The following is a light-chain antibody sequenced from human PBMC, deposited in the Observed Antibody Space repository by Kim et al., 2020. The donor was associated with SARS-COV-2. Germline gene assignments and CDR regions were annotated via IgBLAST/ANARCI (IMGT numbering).Light chain of an antibody. Sequence: GKTVAISCTRSRGSIASNDVQWYQQRPGSAPPTVIYEDTQRPSGVPDRFSGSIDSSSNSASLAISGLKTEDEADYYCQSYDSSNLVFGEGTQLTVL. CDR3: QSYDSSNLV. CDR2: EDT. V-gene: IGLV6-57*03. J-gene: IGLJ2*01. CDR1: RGSIASND.